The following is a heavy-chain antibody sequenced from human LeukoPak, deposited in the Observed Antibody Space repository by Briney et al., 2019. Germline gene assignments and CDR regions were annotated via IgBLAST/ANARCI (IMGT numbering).Heavy chain of an antibody. Sequence: ASVKVSCMASGYTFTNYYLHWVRQGPGQGLEWMGIINPNDGSTSYGQKFQGRVTMTRDTSTSTVYMDVSSLRSEDTAVYYCARDLPRGPANYWGQGTLVTVSS. CDR1: GYTFTNYY. CDR3: ARDLPRGPANY. V-gene: IGHV1-46*01. D-gene: IGHD2-2*01. CDR2: INPNDGST. J-gene: IGHJ4*02.